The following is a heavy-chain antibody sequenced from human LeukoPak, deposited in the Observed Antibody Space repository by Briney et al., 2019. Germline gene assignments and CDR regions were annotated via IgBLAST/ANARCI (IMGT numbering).Heavy chain of an antibody. D-gene: IGHD2-2*01. Sequence: GGSLRLSCAASGFTFSSYEMNWVRQAPGKGREWVSYISSSDSTIYYADSVKGRFTISRDNAKNSLYLQMNSLRAEDTAVYYCARERGRYCSSTSCPTEDAFDIWGQGTMVTVSS. CDR3: ARERGRYCSSTSCPTEDAFDI. CDR2: ISSSDSTI. V-gene: IGHV3-48*03. CDR1: GFTFSSYE. J-gene: IGHJ3*02.